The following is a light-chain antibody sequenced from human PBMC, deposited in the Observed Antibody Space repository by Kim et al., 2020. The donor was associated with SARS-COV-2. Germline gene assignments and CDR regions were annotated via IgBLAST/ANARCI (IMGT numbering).Light chain of an antibody. V-gene: IGLV9-49*03. CDR2: VGTGGIVG. CDR3: GADHGSGSNFVVV. Sequence: CALGSGYSNYKVDWYRQRPGKGPRFVMRVGTGGIVGSKGDGIPDRFSVLGSGLNRYLIIKNIQEEDESDYHCGADHGSGSNFVVVFGGGTQLTVL. J-gene: IGLJ2*01. CDR1: SGYSNYK.